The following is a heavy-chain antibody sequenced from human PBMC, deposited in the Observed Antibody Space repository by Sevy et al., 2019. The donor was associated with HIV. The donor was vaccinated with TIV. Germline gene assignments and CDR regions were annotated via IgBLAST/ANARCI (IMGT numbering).Heavy chain of an antibody. Sequence: GGSLRLSCAAPGFTFSDYYMSWIRQAPGKGLEWVSYISRSGSTIDYADSVKGRFTMSRDNAKNSLYLQINSLRAENTAVYDCARENTMIEEPGWFDPWGQGTLVTVSS. D-gene: IGHD3-22*01. CDR3: ARENTMIEEPGWFDP. V-gene: IGHV3-11*01. J-gene: IGHJ5*02. CDR2: ISRSGSTI. CDR1: GFTFSDYY.